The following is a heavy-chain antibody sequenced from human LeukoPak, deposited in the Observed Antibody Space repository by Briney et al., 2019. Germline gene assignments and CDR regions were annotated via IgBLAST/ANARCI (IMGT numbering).Heavy chain of an antibody. J-gene: IGHJ4*02. CDR3: AREYGGYRVYSFDY. V-gene: IGHV3-33*01. CDR1: GFTFSSYG. D-gene: IGHD5-12*01. CDR2: IWYDASNK. Sequence: GGSLRLSCEASGFTFSSYGMHWVRQAPGKGLEWVAVIWYDASNKYYADSVKGRLTISRDTSKNTLYLQMNSLRAEDTAVYYCAREYGGYRVYSFDYWGQGTLVTVSS.